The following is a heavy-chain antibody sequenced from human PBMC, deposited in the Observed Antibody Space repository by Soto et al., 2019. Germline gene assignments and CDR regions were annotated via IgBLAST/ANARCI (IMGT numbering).Heavy chain of an antibody. CDR3: ARDGRRGYDMDV. D-gene: IGHD3-10*01. V-gene: IGHV3-48*02. Sequence: EVQLVESGGGLVQPGGSLRLSCTASGFTFSTYALDWVRQAPGKGLEWVSYINSGGTIYYADSVKGRFTISRDNAKNSLYLQMNSLRDEETAVYYCARDGRRGYDMDVWGQGTTVTVSS. CDR2: INSGGTI. J-gene: IGHJ6*02. CDR1: GFTFSTYA.